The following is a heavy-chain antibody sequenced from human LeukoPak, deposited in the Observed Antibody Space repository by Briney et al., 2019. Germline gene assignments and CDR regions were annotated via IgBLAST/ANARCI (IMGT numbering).Heavy chain of an antibody. V-gene: IGHV3-23*01. CDR1: GIVFSNTA. D-gene: IGHD6-19*01. J-gene: IGHJ5*02. Sequence: GGSLRLSCAASGIVFSNTAMNWARQSPGRGLEWVSAISGGGERTFYAASVKGRFTISRDNSKNMVYLQMNSLRADDTAIYYCGKGGGQYSSGPEFDPRGQGALVTVSS. CDR3: GKGGGQYSSGPEFDP. CDR2: ISGGGERT.